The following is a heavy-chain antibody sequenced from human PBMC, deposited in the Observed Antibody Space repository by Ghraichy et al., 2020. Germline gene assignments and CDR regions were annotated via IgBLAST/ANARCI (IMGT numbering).Heavy chain of an antibody. D-gene: IGHD6-6*01. CDR2: INHSGST. J-gene: IGHJ4*02. Sequence: SETLSLTCAVYGGSFSGYYWSWIRQPPGKGLEWIGEINHSGSTNYNPSLKSRVTISVDTSKNQFSLKLSSVTAADTAVYYCARGASLYIAARPLFDYWGQGTLVTVSS. V-gene: IGHV4-34*01. CDR1: GGSFSGYY. CDR3: ARGASLYIAARPLFDY.